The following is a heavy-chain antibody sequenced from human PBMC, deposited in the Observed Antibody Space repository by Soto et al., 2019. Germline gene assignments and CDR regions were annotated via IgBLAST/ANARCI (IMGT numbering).Heavy chain of an antibody. Sequence: QVQLVQSGAEVKKPGASVKVSCKASGYTFTSYDINWVRQATGQGLEWMGWMNPNSSNTGYAQKFQGRVTITRNTSINTAYMELSSLRSEDTAVYYCARVRFMERSHDAFDIWGQGTMVTVSS. D-gene: IGHD3-3*01. CDR3: ARVRFMERSHDAFDI. CDR1: GYTFTSYD. J-gene: IGHJ3*02. CDR2: MNPNSSNT. V-gene: IGHV1-8*01.